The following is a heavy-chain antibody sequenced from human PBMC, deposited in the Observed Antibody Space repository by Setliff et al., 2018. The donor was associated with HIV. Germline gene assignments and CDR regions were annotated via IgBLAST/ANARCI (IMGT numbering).Heavy chain of an antibody. CDR2: INTNTGNP. Sequence: RASVKVSCKASGYTFTSYAMNWVRQAPGQGLEWMGWINTNTGNPTYAQGFTGRFVFSLDTSVSTAYLQISSLKAEDTAVYYCARDRASFMVRGVMEAFDIWGQGTMVTVS. CDR1: GYTFTSYA. V-gene: IGHV7-4-1*02. J-gene: IGHJ3*02. D-gene: IGHD3-10*01. CDR3: ARDRASFMVRGVMEAFDI.